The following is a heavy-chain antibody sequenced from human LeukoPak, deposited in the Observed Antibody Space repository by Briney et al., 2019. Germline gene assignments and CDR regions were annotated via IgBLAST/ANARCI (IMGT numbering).Heavy chain of an antibody. CDR3: ARLPVRPVIPYYMDV. V-gene: IGHV3-30*01. CDR1: GFTFSSYA. Sequence: GGSLRLSCAASGFTFSSYAMHWVRQAPGKGLEWVAVISYDGSNKYYADSVKGRFTISRDNSKNTLYLQMNSLRAEDTAVYYCARLPVRPVIPYYMDVWGKGTTVTVSS. J-gene: IGHJ6*03. D-gene: IGHD3-22*01. CDR2: ISYDGSNK.